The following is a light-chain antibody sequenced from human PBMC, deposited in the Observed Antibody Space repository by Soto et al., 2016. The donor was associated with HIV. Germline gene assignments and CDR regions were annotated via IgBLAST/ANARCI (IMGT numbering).Light chain of an antibody. CDR1: NIGSKS. CDR2: DDS. Sequence: SYELTQPPSVSVAPGKTASLTCGGNNIGSKSVHWYQQKPGQAPVLVVYDDSHRPSGIPERFSGSNSGNTATLTITRVEAGDEADYYCQVWDSSSAHPVFGGGTKLTVL. J-gene: IGLJ2*01. V-gene: IGLV3-21*03. CDR3: QVWDSSSAHPV.